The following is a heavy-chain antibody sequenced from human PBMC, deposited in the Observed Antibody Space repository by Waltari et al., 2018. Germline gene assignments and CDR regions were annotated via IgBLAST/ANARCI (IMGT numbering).Heavy chain of an antibody. CDR3: ARYNPAAAGTSGFDP. CDR1: GYSISSGYY. Sequence: QVQLQESGPGLVKPSETLSLTCAVSGYSISSGYYWGWIRQPPGKGLEWIGSIYHSGSTYYNPSLKSRVTISVDTSKNQFSLKLSSVTAADTAVYYCARYNPAAAGTSGFDPWGQGTLVTVSS. V-gene: IGHV4-38-2*01. J-gene: IGHJ5*02. CDR2: IYHSGST. D-gene: IGHD6-13*01.